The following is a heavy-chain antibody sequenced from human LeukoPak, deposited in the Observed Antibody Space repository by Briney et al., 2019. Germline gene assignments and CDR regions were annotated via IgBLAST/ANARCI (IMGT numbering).Heavy chain of an antibody. Sequence: GGSLRLSCAASGFTFSSYYMTWVRQAPGKGLEWVSYISGSSGTKYYADSVKGRVTIPRDNAKNSLYLQMNSLRDEDTAVYYCARGAYYFDYWGQGTLVTVSS. CDR2: ISGSSGTK. CDR3: ARGAYYFDY. V-gene: IGHV3-48*02. D-gene: IGHD3-16*01. J-gene: IGHJ4*02. CDR1: GFTFSSYY.